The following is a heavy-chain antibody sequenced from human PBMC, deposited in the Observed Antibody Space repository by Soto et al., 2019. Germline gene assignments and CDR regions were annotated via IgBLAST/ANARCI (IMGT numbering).Heavy chain of an antibody. V-gene: IGHV4-39*01. D-gene: IGHD2-8*01. CDR1: GGSISSSSYY. Sequence: SETLSLTCTVSGGSISSSSYYWGWIRQPPGKGLEWIGSIYYSGSTYYNPSLKSRVTISVDTSKNQFSLKLSSVTAADTAVYYCARHGDEGSKRYCTNGVCYLILRFANWFDPWGQGTLVTVSS. J-gene: IGHJ5*02. CDR3: ARHGDEGSKRYCTNGVCYLILRFANWFDP. CDR2: IYYSGST.